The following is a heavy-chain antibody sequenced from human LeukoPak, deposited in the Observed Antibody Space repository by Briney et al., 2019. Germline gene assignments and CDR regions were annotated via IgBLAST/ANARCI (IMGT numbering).Heavy chain of an antibody. CDR2: IIPLFRTA. J-gene: IGHJ4*02. CDR3: ARASNTGWFYFDY. D-gene: IGHD6-19*01. Sequence: ASVKVSCKASGGTFSTSALNWVRQAPGQGLEWMGGIIPLFRTAKYVQKFQGRVTITADESTTTAYMEVSSLRSDDTAVYYCARASNTGWFYFDYWGQGTLVTVSS. V-gene: IGHV1-69*13. CDR1: GGTFSTSA.